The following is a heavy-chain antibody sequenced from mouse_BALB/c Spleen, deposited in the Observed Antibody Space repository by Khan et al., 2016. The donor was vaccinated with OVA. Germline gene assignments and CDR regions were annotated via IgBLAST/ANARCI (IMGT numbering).Heavy chain of an antibody. D-gene: IGHD2-2*01. CDR3: TRSGYGSFAY. CDR2: INPSNGDT. CDR1: GYTFTSYY. V-gene: IGHV1-53*01. J-gene: IGHJ3*01. Sequence: VQGVESGAELVKPGASVRLSCKASGYTFTSYYLYWVKQRPGQGLEWIGDINPSNGDTNFSEKFKSKATLTVDKSSSTAYIHLNSLTSEDSAVDYCTRSGYGSFAYWGQGTLVTVSA.